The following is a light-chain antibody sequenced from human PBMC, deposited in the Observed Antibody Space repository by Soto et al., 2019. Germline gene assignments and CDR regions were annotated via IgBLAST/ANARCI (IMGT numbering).Light chain of an antibody. CDR3: PQYNDWART. V-gene: IGKV3-15*01. J-gene: IGKJ4*01. CDR1: QSVRSH. Sequence: EVVMTQSPATLSVSPGERATLSCRASQSVRSHLAWYQQKPGQAPSLLIFGASTRATGVPARFSGSESGTEFTLTMSSLHPDDVARYCCPQYNDWARTFGGRPKVDI. CDR2: GAS.